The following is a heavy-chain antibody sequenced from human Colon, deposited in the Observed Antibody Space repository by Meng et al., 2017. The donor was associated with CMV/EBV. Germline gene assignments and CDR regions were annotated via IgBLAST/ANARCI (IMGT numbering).Heavy chain of an antibody. CDR1: GGSITSYY. CDR3: ATGGTNWFDP. Sequence: QLQLQESGPGLVKPSATLSLTCTVSGGSITSYYLSWIRQPPGKGLEWIGYFYYSGSTNYNPSLKSRVTISVDTSKNQLSLKLSSVTAADTAVYYCATGGTNWFDPWGQGTLVTVSS. D-gene: IGHD3-16*01. CDR2: FYYSGST. V-gene: IGHV4-59*01. J-gene: IGHJ5*02.